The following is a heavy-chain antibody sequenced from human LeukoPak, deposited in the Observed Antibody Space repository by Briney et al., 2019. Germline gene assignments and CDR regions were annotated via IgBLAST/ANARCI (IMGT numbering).Heavy chain of an antibody. J-gene: IGHJ3*02. CDR2: INSDGSST. CDR1: GFTFSSYW. V-gene: IGHV3-74*01. Sequence: GGSLRLSCAASGFTFSSYWMHWVRQAPGKGLVWVSCINSDGSSTSYADSVKGRFTISRDNAKNTLYLQMNSLRAEDTAVYYCAILWLLTPGGAFDIWGQGTMVSVPS. CDR3: AILWLLTPGGAFDI. D-gene: IGHD6-19*01.